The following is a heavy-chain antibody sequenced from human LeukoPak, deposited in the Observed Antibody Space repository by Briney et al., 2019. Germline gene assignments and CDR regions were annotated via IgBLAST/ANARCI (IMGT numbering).Heavy chain of an antibody. CDR2: ISSGGSII. D-gene: IGHD4-11*01. CDR1: GFTFSSYE. Sequence: GGSLRLSCAASGFTFSSYEMNWVRQAPGKGLEWISYISSGGSIIYYADSVKGRFTISRDNAKNSLFLQMNSLRAEDTAVYYCARSYSNHLFGMDVWGQGTTVTVS. CDR3: ARSYSNHLFGMDV. J-gene: IGHJ6*02. V-gene: IGHV3-48*03.